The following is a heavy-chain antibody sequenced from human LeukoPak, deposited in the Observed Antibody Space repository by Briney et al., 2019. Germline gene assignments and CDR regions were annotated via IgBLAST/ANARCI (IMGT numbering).Heavy chain of an antibody. J-gene: IGHJ4*02. V-gene: IGHV4-4*07. CDR2: IYTSGST. D-gene: IGHD2-15*01. CDR3: ARRRRLVVAPIDY. Sequence: SLTLSLTCTVSGGSIRSYSWSWIRQPAGKGLEWIGRIYTSGSTNYNPSLKSRVTISVDTSKNQFSLNLTSVTAADTAVYYCARRRRLVVAPIDYWGQGALVTVSS. CDR1: GGSIRSYS.